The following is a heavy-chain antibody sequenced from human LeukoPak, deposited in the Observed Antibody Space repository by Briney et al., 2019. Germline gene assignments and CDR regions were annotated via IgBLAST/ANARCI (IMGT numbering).Heavy chain of an antibody. D-gene: IGHD6-13*01. J-gene: IGHJ4*02. CDR1: GGSFSGYY. Sequence: SETLSLTCAVYGGSFSGYYWSWIRQPPGKGLEWIGEINHSGSTNYNPSLKSRVTISVDTSKNQFSLKLSSVTAADTAVYYCARGVGGKQQLVHYFDYWGQGTLVTVSS. CDR2: INHSGST. CDR3: ARGVGGKQQLVHYFDY. V-gene: IGHV4-34*01.